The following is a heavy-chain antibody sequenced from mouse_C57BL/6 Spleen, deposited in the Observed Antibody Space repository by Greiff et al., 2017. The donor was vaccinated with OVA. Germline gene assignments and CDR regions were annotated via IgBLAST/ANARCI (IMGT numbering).Heavy chain of an antibody. J-gene: IGHJ3*01. CDR1: GYAFSSYW. Sequence: QVQLKQSGAELVKPGASVKISCKASGYAFSSYWMNWVKQRPGKGLEWIGQIYPGDGDTNYNGKFKGKATLTADKSSSTAYMQLSSLTSEDSAVYFCARPLYDGYYPWFAYWGQGTLVTVSA. V-gene: IGHV1-80*01. CDR2: IYPGDGDT. CDR3: ARPLYDGYYPWFAY. D-gene: IGHD2-3*01.